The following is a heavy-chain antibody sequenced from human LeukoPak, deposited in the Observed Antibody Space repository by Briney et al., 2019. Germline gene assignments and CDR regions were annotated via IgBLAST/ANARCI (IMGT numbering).Heavy chain of an antibody. J-gene: IGHJ4*02. CDR2: ISAYNGNT. V-gene: IGHV1-18*01. CDR3: ARDQDSSGYYYVRALSSDY. Sequence: ASVKVSCKASGYTFTSYGISWVRQAPGQGLEWMGWISAYNGNTNYAQKLQGRVTMTTDTSTSTAYMELRSLRSDDTAVYYCARDQDSSGYYYVRALSSDYWGQGTLVTVSS. CDR1: GYTFTSYG. D-gene: IGHD3-22*01.